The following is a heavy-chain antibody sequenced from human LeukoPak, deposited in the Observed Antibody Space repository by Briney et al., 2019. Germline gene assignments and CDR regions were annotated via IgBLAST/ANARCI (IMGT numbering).Heavy chain of an antibody. Sequence: MPSETLSLTCTVSGGSISSSSYYWGWIRQPPGKGPERIGSIYYTRSTYYNPSLKSRATISVDTSKNQFSLKLTSVTAADTAVYYCARGVTMIVVVIHDWYFDLWGRGTLVTVSS. CDR2: IYYTRST. CDR3: ARGVTMIVVVIHDWYFDL. CDR1: GGSISSSSYY. V-gene: IGHV4-39*01. J-gene: IGHJ2*01. D-gene: IGHD3-22*01.